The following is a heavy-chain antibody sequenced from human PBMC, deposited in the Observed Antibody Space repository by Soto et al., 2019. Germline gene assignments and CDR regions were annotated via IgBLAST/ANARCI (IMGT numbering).Heavy chain of an antibody. J-gene: IGHJ4*02. Sequence: QVQLVQSGAEVKKPGASVKVSCKASGYTFTSYGISWVRQAPGQGLEWMGWISAYNGNTNYAQKLQGRVTMTTDTPTSTAYRELRSLRSDDTAVYYCARDLDVVVVAANYFGYWGQGTLVTVSS. CDR2: ISAYNGNT. CDR1: GYTFTSYG. D-gene: IGHD2-15*01. CDR3: ARDLDVVVVAANYFGY. V-gene: IGHV1-18*04.